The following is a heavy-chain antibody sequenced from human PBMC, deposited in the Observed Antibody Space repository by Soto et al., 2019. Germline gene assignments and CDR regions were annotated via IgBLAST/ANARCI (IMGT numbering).Heavy chain of an antibody. J-gene: IGHJ4*02. CDR2: IIPILGIA. Sequence: QVQLVQSGAEVKKPGSSVKVSCKASGGTFSSYTISWVRQAPGQGLEWMGRIIPILGIANYAQKFQGRVTITADKSTSTAYMELSSLRSEDTAVYYCASEYSSSWYRGSYYFDYWGQGTLVTVSS. CDR1: GGTFSSYT. D-gene: IGHD6-13*01. CDR3: ASEYSSSWYRGSYYFDY. V-gene: IGHV1-69*02.